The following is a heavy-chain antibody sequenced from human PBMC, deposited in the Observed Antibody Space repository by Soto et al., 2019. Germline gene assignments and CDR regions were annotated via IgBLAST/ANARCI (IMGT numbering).Heavy chain of an antibody. V-gene: IGHV1-2*04. J-gene: IGHJ4*02. Sequence: QVQLVQSGAEVKKPGASVKVSCKASGYTFTGYYMHWVRQAPGQGLEWMGWINPNSGGTNYAQKFQGWVTMTRDTSISTAYMEGSRLRSDDTAVYYCARDVAAAEYYFDYWGQGTLVTVSS. D-gene: IGHD6-13*01. CDR3: ARDVAAAEYYFDY. CDR2: INPNSGGT. CDR1: GYTFTGYY.